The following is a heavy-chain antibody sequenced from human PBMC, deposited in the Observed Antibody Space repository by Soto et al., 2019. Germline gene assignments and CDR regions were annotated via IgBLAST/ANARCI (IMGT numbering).Heavy chain of an antibody. D-gene: IGHD3-10*01. CDR3: APSYGSGSTHFDY. CDR2: VNPIVGMS. J-gene: IGHJ4*02. CDR1: GGTFNSYT. Sequence: QVQLVQSGAEVKKPGSSVKVSCTASGGTFNSYTINWVRQAPGQRLEWVGRVNPIVGMSTFAQKLQGRVTMTADKSTSIAYMDLYSLKSEDTAVYYCAPSYGSGSTHFDYWGQGTLVTVSS. V-gene: IGHV1-69*02.